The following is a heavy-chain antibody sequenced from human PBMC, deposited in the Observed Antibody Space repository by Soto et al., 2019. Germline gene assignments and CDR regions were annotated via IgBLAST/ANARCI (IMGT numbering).Heavy chain of an antibody. V-gene: IGHV3-30*18. J-gene: IGHJ4*02. CDR3: AKVLGYCSSTSCYEFDY. CDR1: GFTFSSYG. Sequence: QVQLVESGGGVVQPGRSLRLSCAASGFTFSSYGMHWVRQAPGKGLEWVAVISYDGSNKYYADSVKGRFTISRDNSKNTLYLHMNSLRAEDTAVYYCAKVLGYCSSTSCYEFDYWGQGTLVTVSS. CDR2: ISYDGSNK. D-gene: IGHD2-2*01.